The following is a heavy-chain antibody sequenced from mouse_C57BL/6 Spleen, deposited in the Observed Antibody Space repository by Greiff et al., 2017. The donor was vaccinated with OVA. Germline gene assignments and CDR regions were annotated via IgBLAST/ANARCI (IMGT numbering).Heavy chain of an antibody. CDR1: GYSITSGYY. D-gene: IGHD4-1*02. V-gene: IGHV3-6*01. Sequence: EVQLQESGPGLVKPSQSLSLTCSVTGYSITSGYYWNWIRQFPGNKLEWMGYISYDGSNNYNPSLKNRISITRDTSKNQFFLKLNSVTTEDTATYYCASTGVYYFDYWGQGTTLTVSS. CDR2: ISYDGSN. CDR3: ASTGVYYFDY. J-gene: IGHJ2*01.